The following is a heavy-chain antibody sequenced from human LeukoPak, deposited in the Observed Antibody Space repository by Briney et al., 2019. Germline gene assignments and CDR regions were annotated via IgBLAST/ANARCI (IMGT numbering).Heavy chain of an antibody. CDR1: GFTFSSYG. CDR2: ISYDGSNK. CDR3: LGLYDFWTDY. J-gene: IGHJ4*02. Sequence: GGSLRLSCAGSGFTFSSYGMHWVRQAPGKGLEWVAVISYDGSNKYYADSVKGRFTISRDNSKNTLCLQMNSLGAEDTAVYYCLGLYDFWTDYWGQGTLVTVSS. V-gene: IGHV3-30*03. D-gene: IGHD3-3*01.